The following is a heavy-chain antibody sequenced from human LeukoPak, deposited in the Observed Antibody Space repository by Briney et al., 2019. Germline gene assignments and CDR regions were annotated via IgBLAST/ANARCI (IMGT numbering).Heavy chain of an antibody. V-gene: IGHV1-18*01. CDR2: ISAYNGNT. D-gene: IGHD3-22*01. CDR3: ARERDYYDSSGXXFXPTDAFDI. CDR1: GYTFTSYG. J-gene: IGHJ3*02. Sequence: ASVKVSCKASGYTFTSYGISWVRQAPGQGLEWMGWISAYNGNTNYAQKLQGRVTMTTDTSTSTAYMELRSLRSDDTAVYYCARERDYYDSSGXXFXPTDAFDIWGQGTVVT.